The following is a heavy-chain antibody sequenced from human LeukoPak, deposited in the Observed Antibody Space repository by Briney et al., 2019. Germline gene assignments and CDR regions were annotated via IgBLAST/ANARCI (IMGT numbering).Heavy chain of an antibody. Sequence: GGSLRLSCAASGFTFSSYAMSWVRQAPGKGLEWVSAISGSGGSTYYADSVKGRFTISRDNSKNTLYLQMNSLRAEDTAVYYCAKERLGSITIFGVALDYWGQGTLVTVSS. CDR3: AKERLGSITIFGVALDY. V-gene: IGHV3-23*01. CDR1: GFTFSSYA. J-gene: IGHJ4*02. D-gene: IGHD3-3*01. CDR2: ISGSGGST.